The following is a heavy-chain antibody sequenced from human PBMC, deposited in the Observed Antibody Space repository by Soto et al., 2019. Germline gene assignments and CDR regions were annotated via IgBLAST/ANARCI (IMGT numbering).Heavy chain of an antibody. Sequence: QVQLVQSGAEVKKPGASVKVSCKASGYTFTGYYMHWVRQAPGQGLEWMGWINPNSGGTNYAQKFQGWVTMTRDTSISTGYMELSRLRSDDTAVYYCARDLGYDYVLGWFAPWGQGTLVTVSS. CDR2: INPNSGGT. CDR3: ARDLGYDYVLGWFAP. V-gene: IGHV1-2*04. CDR1: GYTFTGYY. D-gene: IGHD3-16*01. J-gene: IGHJ5*02.